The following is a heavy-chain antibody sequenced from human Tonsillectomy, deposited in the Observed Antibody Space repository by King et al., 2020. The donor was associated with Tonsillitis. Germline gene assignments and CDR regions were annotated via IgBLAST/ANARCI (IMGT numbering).Heavy chain of an antibody. CDR2: ISYDGSNK. CDR1: GFTFSSYG. V-gene: IGHV3-30*18. CDR3: ANRASPSMTGTGFDY. D-gene: IGHD3-9*01. Sequence: VQLVGSGGGVVQPGRSLRLSCAASGFTFSSYGMHWVRQAPGKGLEWVAVISYDGSNKYYADSVKGRFTISRDNSKNTLYLQMNSLRAEDTAVYYCANRASPSMTGTGFDYWGQGTLVTVSS. J-gene: IGHJ4*02.